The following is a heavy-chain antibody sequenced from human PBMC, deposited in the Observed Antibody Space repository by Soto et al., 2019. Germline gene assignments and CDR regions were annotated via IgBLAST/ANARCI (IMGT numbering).Heavy chain of an antibody. CDR3: ARGHSKAIAVAEGDYYGMDV. Sequence: PSETLSLTCSVSGDSVTSGDYYWSWIRQPPGKGLEWIGEINHSGSTNYNPSLKSRVTISVDTSKNQFSLKLSSVTAADTAVYYCARGHSKAIAVAEGDYYGMDVWGQGTTVAVSS. CDR2: INHSGST. D-gene: IGHD6-19*01. CDR1: GDSVTSGDYY. J-gene: IGHJ6*02. V-gene: IGHV4-34*01.